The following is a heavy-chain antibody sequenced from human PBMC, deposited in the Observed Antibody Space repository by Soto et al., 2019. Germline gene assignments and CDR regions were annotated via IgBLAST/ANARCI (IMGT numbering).Heavy chain of an antibody. V-gene: IGHV4-61*01. CDR3: ARESGSLTYYYYGMDV. CDR1: GGSVSSGSYY. CDR2: IYYSGST. Sequence: QVQLQESGPGLVKPSETLSLTCTVSGGSVSSGSYYWSWIRQPPGKVLDWIGYIYYSGSTNYNPSLKSRVTISVDTSKNQFSLKLSCVTAADTAVYYCARESGSLTYYYYGMDVWGHGTTVTVSS. D-gene: IGHD6-13*01. J-gene: IGHJ6*02.